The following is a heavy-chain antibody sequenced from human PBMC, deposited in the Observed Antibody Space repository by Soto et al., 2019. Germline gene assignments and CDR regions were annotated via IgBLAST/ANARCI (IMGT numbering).Heavy chain of an antibody. J-gene: IGHJ6*03. Sequence: SETLSLTCAVYGGSFSGYYWSWIRQPPGKGLEWSGEINHSGSTNYNPSLKSRVTISVDTSKNQFSLKLSSVTAADTAVYYCARGRSTPVHYYYYMDVWGKGTTVTVSS. CDR1: GGSFSGYY. CDR2: INHSGST. V-gene: IGHV4-34*01. D-gene: IGHD6-13*01. CDR3: ARGRSTPVHYYYYMDV.